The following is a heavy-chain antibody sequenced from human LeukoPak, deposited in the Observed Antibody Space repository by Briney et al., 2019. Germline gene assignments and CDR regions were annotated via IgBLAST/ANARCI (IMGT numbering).Heavy chain of an antibody. J-gene: IGHJ4*02. CDR1: GDSVSSNSAA. Sequence: SQTLSLTCAISGDSVSSNSAAWNWIRQSPSRGLEWLGRTYYRSKWYNDYAVSVKSRITINPDTSKNQFSLQLNSVTPEDTAVYYCARTGIAAAGPLLTPDYWGQGTLVAVSS. CDR2: TYYRSKWYN. D-gene: IGHD6-13*01. CDR3: ARTGIAAAGPLLTPDY. V-gene: IGHV6-1*01.